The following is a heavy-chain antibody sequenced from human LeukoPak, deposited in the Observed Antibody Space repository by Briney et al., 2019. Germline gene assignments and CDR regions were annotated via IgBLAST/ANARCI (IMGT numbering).Heavy chain of an antibody. Sequence: PGGSLRLSCAASGFTFSSYAMHWVRQAPGKGLEWVAVISYDGSNKYYADSVKGRFTISRDNSKNTLYLQMNSLRAEDTAVYYCARGRVDYGSGSYYQDYYYYGMDVWGQGTTVTASS. D-gene: IGHD3-10*01. V-gene: IGHV3-30-3*01. J-gene: IGHJ6*02. CDR2: ISYDGSNK. CDR3: ARGRVDYGSGSYYQDYYYYGMDV. CDR1: GFTFSSYA.